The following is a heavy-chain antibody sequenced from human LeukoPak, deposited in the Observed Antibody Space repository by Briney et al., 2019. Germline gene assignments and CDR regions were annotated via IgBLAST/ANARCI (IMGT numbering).Heavy chain of an antibody. J-gene: IGHJ6*03. Sequence: ASVKVSCKASGYTFTGYYMHWVRQAPGQGLEWMGWINPNSGGTNYAQKFQGRVTMTRDTSINTACMELSRLRSDDTAVYYCARAPSWYYYMDVWGKGTTVTVSS. V-gene: IGHV1-2*02. CDR1: GYTFTGYY. CDR2: INPNSGGT. CDR3: ARAPSWYYYMDV.